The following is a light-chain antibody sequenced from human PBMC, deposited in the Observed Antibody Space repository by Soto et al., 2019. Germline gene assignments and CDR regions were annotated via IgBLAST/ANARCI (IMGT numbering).Light chain of an antibody. Sequence: QSALTQPRSVSGSPGQSVTVSCTGTSSDVGGYNSVSWYQQHPGTAPRLMIYDVSKRPSGVPDRFSGSKSGDTASLTISGLQAEDEADYYCCSYAGNYIYVFGTGTKLTVL. V-gene: IGLV2-11*01. CDR3: CSYAGNYIYV. J-gene: IGLJ1*01. CDR1: SSDVGGYNS. CDR2: DVS.